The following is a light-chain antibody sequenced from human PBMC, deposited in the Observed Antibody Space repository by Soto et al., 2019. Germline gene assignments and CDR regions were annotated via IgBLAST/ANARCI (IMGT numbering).Light chain of an antibody. CDR3: GTWDNSLSVYV. CDR1: NSNIGAAYD. V-gene: IGLV1-51*01. J-gene: IGLJ1*01. Sequence: QSVLTQPPSVSGAPGQRVTISCTGSNSNIGAAYDVSWYQQLPGTAPNLLIYDNNQRPSGIPDRFSGSKSGTSATLGITGLQTGDEADYYCGTWDNSLSVYVFGTGTKLTVL. CDR2: DNN.